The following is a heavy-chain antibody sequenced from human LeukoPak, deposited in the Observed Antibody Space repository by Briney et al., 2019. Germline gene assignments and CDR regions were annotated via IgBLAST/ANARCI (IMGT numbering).Heavy chain of an antibody. CDR2: IAYDGSHE. J-gene: IGHJ4*02. D-gene: IGHD6-25*01. CDR3: AKDLPVAAANGGRERATSNFDF. Sequence: GGSLRLSCAVTGFTFSNYGMHWVRQAPGKGLEWLAVIAYDGSHEHYVDSVKGRFTISRDNSKNTLFLQMNSLSAEDTAVYYCAKDLPVAAANGGRERATSNFDFWGQGTLVSVSS. V-gene: IGHV3-30*18. CDR1: GFTFSNYG.